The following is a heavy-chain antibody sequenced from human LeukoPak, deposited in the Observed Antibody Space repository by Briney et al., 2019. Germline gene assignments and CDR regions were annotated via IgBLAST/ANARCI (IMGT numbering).Heavy chain of an antibody. J-gene: IGHJ4*02. CDR3: ARFGHYYDFWSGYYIDY. CDR1: GYSISSDYY. Sequence: PSETLSLTCAVSGYSISSDYYWGWIRQPPGKGLEWIGSIYHSGSTYYNPSLKSRVTISVDTSKNQFSLKLSSVTAADTAVYYCARFGHYYDFWSGYYIDYWGQGTLVTVSS. D-gene: IGHD3-3*01. CDR2: IYHSGST. V-gene: IGHV4-38-2*01.